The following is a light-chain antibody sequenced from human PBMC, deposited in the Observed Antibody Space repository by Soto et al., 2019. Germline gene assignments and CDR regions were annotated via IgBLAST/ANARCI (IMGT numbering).Light chain of an antibody. CDR2: VAS. Sequence: DIRINQRPSAQSVSIRDRVNTTCLPSHSTSSWLAWYQQKPGKAPKLLIYVASSLECGVPARFSGSGSGTEFTLTISSLQPDDVGVFYCQQDVGSPITFGRGTRLDIK. CDR1: HSTSSW. CDR3: QQDVGSPIT. J-gene: IGKJ5*01. V-gene: IGKV1-5*01.